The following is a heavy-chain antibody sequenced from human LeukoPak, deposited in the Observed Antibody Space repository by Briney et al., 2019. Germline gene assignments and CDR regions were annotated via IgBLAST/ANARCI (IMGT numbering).Heavy chain of an antibody. J-gene: IGHJ4*02. CDR1: GGSISSGDYY. CDR2: IYYSGST. V-gene: IGHV4-30-4*08. D-gene: IGHD3-3*01. CDR3: ASLFLEWLLHDY. Sequence: SQTLYLTCTVSGGSISSGDYYWSWIRQPPGKGLEWIGYIYYSGSTYYNPSLKSRVTISVDTSKNQFSLKLSSVTAADTAVYYCASLFLEWLLHDYWGQGTLVTVSS.